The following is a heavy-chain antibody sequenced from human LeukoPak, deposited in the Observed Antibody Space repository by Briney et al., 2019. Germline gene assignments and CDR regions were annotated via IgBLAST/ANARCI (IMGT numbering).Heavy chain of an antibody. CDR1: GGTFSSYA. V-gene: IGHV1-69*13. CDR3: ARGDPVEYSSSCVC. J-gene: IGHJ4*02. CDR2: IIPIFGTA. D-gene: IGHD6-6*01. Sequence: ASVKVSCKASGGTFSSYAISWVRQAPGQGLEWMGGIIPIFGTANYAQKFQGRVTITADESTSTAYMELSSLRSEDTAVYYCARGDPVEYSSSCVCWGQGTLVTVSS.